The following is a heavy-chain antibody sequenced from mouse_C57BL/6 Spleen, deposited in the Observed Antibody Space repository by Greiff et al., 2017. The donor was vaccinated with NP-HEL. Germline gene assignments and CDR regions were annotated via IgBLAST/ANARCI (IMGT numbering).Heavy chain of an antibody. D-gene: IGHD3-2*02. Sequence: VQLQQSGPELVKPGASVKISCKASGYTFTDYYMNWVKQSHGKSLEWIGDINPNNGGTSYNQKFKGKATLTVDKSSSTAYMELRSLTSEDSAVYYCSLTQGDYWGQGTSVTVSS. CDR1: GYTFTDYY. V-gene: IGHV1-26*01. CDR3: SLTQGDY. CDR2: INPNNGGT. J-gene: IGHJ4*01.